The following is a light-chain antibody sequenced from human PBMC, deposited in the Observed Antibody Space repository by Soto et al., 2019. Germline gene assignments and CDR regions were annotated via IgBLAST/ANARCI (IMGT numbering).Light chain of an antibody. CDR1: QSINTW. J-gene: IGKJ1*01. CDR2: KAS. V-gene: IGKV1-5*03. Sequence: DIQMTQSPSTLSASVGDRVTITCRASQSINTWLAWYQLKPGRAPKLLIYKASTLESGVPSRFSGSGSGKEFPLTISSLQPDDFAPYYCQQYQTYSQFGQGTKV. CDR3: QQYQTYSQ.